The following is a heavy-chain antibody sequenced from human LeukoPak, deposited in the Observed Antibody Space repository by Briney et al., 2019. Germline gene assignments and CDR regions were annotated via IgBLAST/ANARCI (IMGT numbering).Heavy chain of an antibody. CDR1: GLTFNNYW. CDR3: ARHGHYNFDN. D-gene: IGHD4-11*01. J-gene: IGHJ4*02. CDR2: TKEDGSVK. Sequence: GGSLRLSCAPSGLTFNNYWMSCVRHAPGEGMEWVANTKEDGSVKYYLDSVKGRFTITRDNAEKSLFLQMNSLRAEDTAVYYCARHGHYNFDNWGQGTPVTVSS. V-gene: IGHV3-7*05.